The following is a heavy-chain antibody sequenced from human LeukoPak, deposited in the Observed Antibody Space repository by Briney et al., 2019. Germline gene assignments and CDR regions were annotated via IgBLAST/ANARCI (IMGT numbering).Heavy chain of an antibody. CDR1: GFTFSSYA. V-gene: IGHV3-23*01. Sequence: PGGSLRLSCAASGFTFSSYAMSWVRQAPGKGLEWVSAISGSGGGTYYADSVKGRFTISRDNSKNTLYLQMNSLRAEDTAVYYCAKDLPTSGYYGPYDAFDIWGQGTMVTVSS. J-gene: IGHJ3*02. CDR3: AKDLPTSGYYGPYDAFDI. CDR2: ISGSGGGT. D-gene: IGHD3-22*01.